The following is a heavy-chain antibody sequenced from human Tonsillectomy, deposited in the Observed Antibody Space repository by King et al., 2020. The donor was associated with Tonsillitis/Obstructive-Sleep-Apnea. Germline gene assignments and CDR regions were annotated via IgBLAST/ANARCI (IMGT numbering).Heavy chain of an antibody. J-gene: IGHJ6*02. CDR1: GFTFTSSA. CDR2: NVVGSGNT. CDR3: ADYSSTSCRYGMDV. Sequence: QLVESGPEVKKPGTSVKVSCKASGFTFTSSAMQWVRQARGQRLEWIGWNVVGSGNTNYAQKFQERVTITRDMSTSTAYMELSSLRSEDTAVYYCADYSSTSCRYGMDVWGQGTTVTVSS. V-gene: IGHV1-58*02. D-gene: IGHD2-2*01.